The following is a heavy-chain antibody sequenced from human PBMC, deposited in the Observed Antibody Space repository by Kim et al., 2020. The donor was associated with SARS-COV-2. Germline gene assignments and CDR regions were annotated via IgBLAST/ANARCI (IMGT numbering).Heavy chain of an antibody. CDR1: GYQFTSFA. V-gene: IGHV1-18*04. J-gene: IGHJ4*02. CDR3: TRHQEGYFGEF. D-gene: IGHD4-17*01. Sequence: ASVKVSCKASGYQFTSFAITWVRQAPGQGFEWMGWYRPYNDDTKYGQRFKGRVTMTADTYTGTSYMELRGLTSDDTAVYYCTRHQEGYFGEFWGQGTLVTVSS. CDR2: YRPYNDDT.